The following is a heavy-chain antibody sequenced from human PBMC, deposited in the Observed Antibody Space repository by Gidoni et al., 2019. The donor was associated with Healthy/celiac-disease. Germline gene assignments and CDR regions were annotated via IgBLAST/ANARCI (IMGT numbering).Heavy chain of an antibody. J-gene: IGHJ5*02. CDR1: GGSFSGYY. D-gene: IGHD1-26*01. V-gene: IGHV4-34*01. CDR2: INHSGST. CDR3: ARVTRYYTPDP. Sequence: QVQLQQWGAGLLKPSETLSLTCAVYGGSFSGYYWSWIRQPPGKGLEWIGEINHSGSTNYNPSLKSRVTISVDTSKNQFSLKLSSVTAADTAVYYCARVTRYYTPDPWGQGTLVTVSS.